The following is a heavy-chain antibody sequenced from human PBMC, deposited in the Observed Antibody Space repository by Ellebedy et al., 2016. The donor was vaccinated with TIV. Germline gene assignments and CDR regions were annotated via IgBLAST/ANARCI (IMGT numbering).Heavy chain of an antibody. CDR2: ISQSGTT. CDR1: GGSISSGGYS. CDR3: ARLDGSGTLDY. V-gene: IGHV4-30-2*01. D-gene: IGHD3-10*01. J-gene: IGHJ4*02. Sequence: MPSETLSLTCAVSGGSISSGGYSWSWIRQPPGKGLEWIGYISQSGTTDYTPSLKSRITISVDMSQNHFSLKLITVTAADTAVYYCARLDGSGTLDYWGQGTLVTVSS.